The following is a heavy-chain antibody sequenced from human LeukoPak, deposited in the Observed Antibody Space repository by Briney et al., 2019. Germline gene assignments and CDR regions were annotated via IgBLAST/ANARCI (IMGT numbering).Heavy chain of an antibody. CDR2: INPNSGGT. J-gene: IGHJ5*02. CDR3: ARNGRITIFGVVISWFDP. CDR1: GYTFTGYY. Sequence: ASVKVSCKASGYTFTGYYMHWVRQAPGQGLEWMGWINPNSGGTNYAQKFQGRVTMTRDTSISTAYMELSRLRSDDTAVYYCARNGRITIFGVVISWFDPWGQGTLVTVSS. V-gene: IGHV1-2*02. D-gene: IGHD3-3*01.